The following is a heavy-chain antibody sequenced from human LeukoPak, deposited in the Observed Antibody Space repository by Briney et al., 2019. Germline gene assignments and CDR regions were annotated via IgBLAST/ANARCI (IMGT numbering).Heavy chain of an antibody. V-gene: IGHV4-30-4*01. D-gene: IGHD3-22*01. CDR3: ARGSYYYDSTGYYFDY. CDR2: IYYRGST. J-gene: IGHJ4*02. CDR1: GDSIKSGDNY. Sequence: SQTLPLTCTVSGDSIKSGDNYWSWVRQSPGKGLEWIGYIYYRGSTSYNPSLKSRITLSVDTSKNQFSLTLSSVTAADTAVYYCARGSYYYDSTGYYFDYWGQGTLVSVSS.